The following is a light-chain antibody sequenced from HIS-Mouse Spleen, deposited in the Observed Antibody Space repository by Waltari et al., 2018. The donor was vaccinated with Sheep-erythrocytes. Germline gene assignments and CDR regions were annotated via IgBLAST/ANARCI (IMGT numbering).Light chain of an antibody. Sequence: DIQMTQSPSSLSASVGDRVTITCRASQSISSYLNWYQQKQVKAPKLLIYAASSLQSGVPSRFSGSGSGTDFNLTISSLQPEDFATYYCQQSYSTPWTFGQGTKVEIK. CDR3: QQSYSTPWT. CDR1: QSISSY. CDR2: AAS. J-gene: IGKJ1*01. V-gene: IGKV1-39*01.